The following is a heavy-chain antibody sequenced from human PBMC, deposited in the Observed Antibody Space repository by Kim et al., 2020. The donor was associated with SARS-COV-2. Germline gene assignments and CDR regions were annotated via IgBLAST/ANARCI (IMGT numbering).Heavy chain of an antibody. CDR3: ARDSYDYGDYVGEYYYYGMDV. J-gene: IGHJ6*02. CDR2: IYYSGST. CDR1: GGSISSGDNY. Sequence: SETLSLTCTVSGGSISSGDNYWSWIRQPPGKGLEWIGYIYYSGSTYYNPSLKSRVTISVDTSKNQFSLKLSSVTAADTAVYYCARDSYDYGDYVGEYYYYGMDVWGQGTTVTVS. V-gene: IGHV4-30-4*01. D-gene: IGHD4-17*01.